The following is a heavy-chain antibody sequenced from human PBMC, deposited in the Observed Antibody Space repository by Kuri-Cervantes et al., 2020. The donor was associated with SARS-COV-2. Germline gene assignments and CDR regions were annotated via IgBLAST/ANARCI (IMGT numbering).Heavy chain of an antibody. CDR2: IYPGDSNT. CDR3: ARLTTLHHHFGNDFWTGYYLLGDV. CDR1: GNSFTTYW. Sequence: GGSLRLSCKHSGNSFTTYWIGSVRQMPGNGLELMGIIYPGDSNTKYSPAFQGHVTMSSDKSLRAAYLQWSSLKASGTAIYYCARLTTLHHHFGNDFWTGYYLLGDVWGQGTQVTVSS. J-gene: IGHJ4*02. V-gene: IGHV5-51*01. D-gene: IGHD3/OR15-3a*01.